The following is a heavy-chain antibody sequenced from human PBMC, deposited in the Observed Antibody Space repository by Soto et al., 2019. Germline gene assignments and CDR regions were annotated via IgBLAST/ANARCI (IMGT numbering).Heavy chain of an antibody. D-gene: IGHD3-10*01. Sequence: KSSETLSLTCTVSGGSISSGDYYWSWIRQPPGKGLEWIGYIYYTGSTYYNPSLKSRISISVDTKNQFSLKLSSVTAADTAVYYCARGFGESYYNWFDPWGQGTLVTVSS. V-gene: IGHV4-30-4*01. CDR3: ARGFGESYYNWFDP. CDR2: IYYTGST. CDR1: GGSISSGDYY. J-gene: IGHJ5*02.